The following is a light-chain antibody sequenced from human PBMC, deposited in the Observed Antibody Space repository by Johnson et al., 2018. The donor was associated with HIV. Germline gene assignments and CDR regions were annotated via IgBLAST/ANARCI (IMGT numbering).Light chain of an antibody. CDR1: SSNIGNNY. Sequence: QSVLTQPPSVSAAPGQKVTISCSGSSSNIGNNYVSWYQQLPGTAPKLLIYDNNKRPSGIPARFSGSKSGTSATLGITGLQTGDEADYYCGTWDSSLGGVFGTGTKVTVL. CDR2: DNN. J-gene: IGLJ1*01. V-gene: IGLV1-51*01. CDR3: GTWDSSLGGV.